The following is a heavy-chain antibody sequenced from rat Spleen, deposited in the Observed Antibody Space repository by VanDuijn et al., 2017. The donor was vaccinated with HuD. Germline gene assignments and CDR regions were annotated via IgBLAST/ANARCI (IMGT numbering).Heavy chain of an antibody. Sequence: EVQLVESGGGLVQPGRSLKLSCAVSGFTFSNYGMAWVRQAPTKGLEWVATLSYDGITTYYRDSVKGRFTISSENAKSTLYLQMDSLRSEDTATYYCARHGRGGTTYYYVMDVWGQGASVTVSS. CDR3: ARHGRGGTTYYYVMDV. D-gene: IGHD4-3*01. J-gene: IGHJ4*01. CDR1: GFTFSNYG. V-gene: IGHV5-29*01. CDR2: LSYDGITT.